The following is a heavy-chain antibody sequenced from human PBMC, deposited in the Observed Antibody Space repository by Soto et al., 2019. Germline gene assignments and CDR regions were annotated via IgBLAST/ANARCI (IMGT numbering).Heavy chain of an antibody. CDR2: IYYSGST. CDR3: ARLASGYCSGGSCYPKEVRYYYMDV. D-gene: IGHD2-15*01. Sequence: SETLSLTCTVSGGSISSGGYYWSWIRQHPGKGLEWIGYIYYSGSTYYSPSLKSRVTISVDTSKNQFSLKLSSVTAADTAVYYCARLASGYCSGGSCYPKEVRYYYMDVWGKGTAVTV. V-gene: IGHV4-31*03. CDR1: GGSISSGGYY. J-gene: IGHJ6*03.